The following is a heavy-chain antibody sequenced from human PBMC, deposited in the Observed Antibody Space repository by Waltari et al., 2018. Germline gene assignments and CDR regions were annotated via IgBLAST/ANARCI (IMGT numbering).Heavy chain of an antibody. J-gene: IGHJ3*02. CDR3: ARDSVGCSSTSCYNAFDI. CDR2: IYHSGST. CDR1: GYSISSGYY. V-gene: IGHV4-38-2*02. Sequence: QVQLQESGPGLVKPSETLSLTCAVSGYSISSGYYWGWIRQPPGKGLEWIGSIYHSGSTYYNPSLKSRVTISVDTSKNQFSLKLSSVTAADTAVYYCARDSVGCSSTSCYNAFDIWGQGTMVTVSS. D-gene: IGHD2-2*02.